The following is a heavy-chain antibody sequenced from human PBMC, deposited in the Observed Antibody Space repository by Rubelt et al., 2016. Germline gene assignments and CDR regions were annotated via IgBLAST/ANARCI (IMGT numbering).Heavy chain of an antibody. CDR3: ARGEGVVGTY. CDR2: VSPNSENT. D-gene: IGHD6-19*01. V-gene: IGHV1-8*02. CDR1: GYTFTNYD. Sequence: QVQLVQSGAEVKKPGASVKVSCKTSGYTFTNYDINWVRQATGQGLEWMGWVSPNSENTGYAQKFQGRVTMTRDTPTSTVYMELRSLRSEDTAIDYCARGEGVVGTYWGQGTLVTVSS. J-gene: IGHJ4*02.